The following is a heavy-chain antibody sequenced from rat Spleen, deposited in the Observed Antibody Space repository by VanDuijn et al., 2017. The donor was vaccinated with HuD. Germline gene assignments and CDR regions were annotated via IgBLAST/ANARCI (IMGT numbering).Heavy chain of an antibody. D-gene: IGHD5-1*01. V-gene: IGHV6-6*01. CDR2: IKAKSNNYPP. Sequence: EVQVLESGGGLVQPGNSLKLSCATSGFTFSTAWMYWYRQFPEKRLEWVARIKAKSNNYPPDYTESVKGRFTIPREDSKRSIYLQMNNLKEEDTAIYYCACKTGSGDFDYWGQGVMVTVSS. CDR3: ACKTGSGDFDY. CDR1: GFTFSTAW. J-gene: IGHJ2*01.